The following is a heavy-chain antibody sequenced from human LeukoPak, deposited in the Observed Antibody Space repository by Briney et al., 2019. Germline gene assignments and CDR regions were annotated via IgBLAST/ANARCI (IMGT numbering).Heavy chain of an antibody. D-gene: IGHD2-2*01. CDR1: GFTFGDYA. Sequence: GGSLRLSCTASGFTFGDYAMSWVRQAPGKGLEWVGFIRSKAYGGTTEYAASVKGRFTISRDDSKSIAYLQMNSLKTEDTAVYYCTREVYCSSTSCTNYWGQGTLVTVSS. J-gene: IGHJ4*02. V-gene: IGHV3-49*04. CDR2: IRSKAYGGTT. CDR3: TREVYCSSTSCTNY.